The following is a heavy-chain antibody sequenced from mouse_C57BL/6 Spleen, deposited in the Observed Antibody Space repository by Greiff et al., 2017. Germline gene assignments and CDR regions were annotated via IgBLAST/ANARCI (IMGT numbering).Heavy chain of an antibody. CDR2: INPSSGYT. CDR3: AREGAYEYGEIDY. J-gene: IGHJ2*01. D-gene: IGHD2-4*01. V-gene: IGHV1-4*01. CDR1: GYTFTSYT. Sequence: VKLQESGAELARPGASVKMSCKASGYTFTSYTLHWVKQRPGQGLEWIGYINPSSGYTKYNQKFKDKATLTADKSSSTAYMQRSSLTSEDSAVYYCAREGAYEYGEIDYWGQGTTLTVSS.